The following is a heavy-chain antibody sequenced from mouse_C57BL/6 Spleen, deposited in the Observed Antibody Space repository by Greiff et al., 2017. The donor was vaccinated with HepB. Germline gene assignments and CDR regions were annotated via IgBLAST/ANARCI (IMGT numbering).Heavy chain of an antibody. V-gene: IGHV1-26*01. CDR1: GYTFTDYY. CDR3: ARDDDGEAY. J-gene: IGHJ3*01. Sequence: EVQLQQSGPELVKPGASVKISCKASGYTFTDYYMNWVKQSHGKSLEWIGDINPNNGGTSYNQKFKGKATLTVDKSSSTAYMELRSLTSEDSAVYYCARDDDGEAYWGQGTLVTVSA. CDR2: INPNNGGT. D-gene: IGHD2-4*01.